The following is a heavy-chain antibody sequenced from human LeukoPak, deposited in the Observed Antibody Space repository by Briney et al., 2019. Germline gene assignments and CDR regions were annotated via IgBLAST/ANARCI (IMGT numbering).Heavy chain of an antibody. CDR1: GFTFSSYG. J-gene: IGHJ4*02. Sequence: GRSLRLSCAASGFTFSSYGMHWARQAPGKGLEWVAVIWYDGSNKYYADSVKGRFTISRDNSKNTLYLQMNSLRAEDTAVYYCAKDPFNGDYVPYDYWGQGTLVTVSS. D-gene: IGHD4-17*01. CDR3: AKDPFNGDYVPYDY. V-gene: IGHV3-33*06. CDR2: IWYDGSNK.